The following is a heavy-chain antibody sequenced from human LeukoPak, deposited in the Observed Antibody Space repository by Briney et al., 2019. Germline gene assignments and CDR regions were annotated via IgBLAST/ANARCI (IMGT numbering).Heavy chain of an antibody. Sequence: SETLSLTCTVSGGSISSSSYYWGWIRQPPGKGLEWIGSIYYSGSTYYNPSLKSRVTISVDTSKNQFFLKLSSVTAADTAVYYCARRDYDRPNFDYWGQGTLVTVSS. D-gene: IGHD4-17*01. J-gene: IGHJ4*02. CDR2: IYYSGST. CDR3: ARRDYDRPNFDY. CDR1: GGSISSSSYY. V-gene: IGHV4-39*01.